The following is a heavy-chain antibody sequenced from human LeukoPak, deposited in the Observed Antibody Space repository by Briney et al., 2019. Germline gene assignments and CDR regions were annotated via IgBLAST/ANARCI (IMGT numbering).Heavy chain of an antibody. CDR1: GGSISSSSYY. V-gene: IGHV4-39*01. CDR3: ARIRPSYYYDSSGSPVGAFDI. J-gene: IGHJ3*02. Sequence: PSETLSLTCTVSGGSISSSSYYWGWIRQPPGKGLEWIGSIYYSGSTYYNPSLKSRVTMSVDTSKNQFSLKLSSVTAADTAVYYCARIRPSYYYDSSGSPVGAFDIWGQGTMVTVSS. CDR2: IYYSGST. D-gene: IGHD3-22*01.